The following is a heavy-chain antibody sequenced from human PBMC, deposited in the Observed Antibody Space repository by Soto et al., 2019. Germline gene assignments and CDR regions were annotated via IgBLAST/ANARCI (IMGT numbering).Heavy chain of an antibody. CDR2: VDGSGADT. CDR1: GFTFSSHA. Sequence: GGSLRLSCAASGFTFSSHAMGWLRQAPGTEPEWVAFVDGSGADTSYADSVKGRFTISRDNSENSLYLHMNSLRAEDTAVYYCARQHSGSYYFDYWGQGTPVTVS. J-gene: IGHJ4*02. CDR3: ARQHSGSYYFDY. D-gene: IGHD1-26*01. V-gene: IGHV3-23*01.